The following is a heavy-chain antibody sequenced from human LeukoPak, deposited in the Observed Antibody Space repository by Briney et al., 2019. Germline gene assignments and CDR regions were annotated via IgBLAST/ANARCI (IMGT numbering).Heavy chain of an antibody. D-gene: IGHD3-3*01. CDR3: ARGGITIFGVVIHYFDY. J-gene: IGHJ4*02. CDR1: GFIFDDYG. Sequence: GGSLRLSCAASGFIFDDYGMTWVRQAPGKGLEWVSGITWNGGYTGYADSVKGRFTISRDNAKNSLYLQMNSLRAEDTALYYCARGGITIFGVVIHYFDYWGQGTLVTVSS. CDR2: ITWNGGYT. V-gene: IGHV3-20*04.